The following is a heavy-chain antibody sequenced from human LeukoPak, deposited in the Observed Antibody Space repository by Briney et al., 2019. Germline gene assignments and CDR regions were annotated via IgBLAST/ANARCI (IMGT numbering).Heavy chain of an antibody. CDR2: IYYSGST. V-gene: IGHV4-59*12. Sequence: SETLSLTCTVSGGSLSSYYWSWLRQPPGKGLEWIGYIYYSGSTNYNPSLKSRVTISVDTSKNQFSLKLSSVTAADTAVYYCARENGYRYDYWGQGTLVTVSS. D-gene: IGHD5-18*01. CDR1: GGSLSSYY. CDR3: ARENGYRYDY. J-gene: IGHJ4*02.